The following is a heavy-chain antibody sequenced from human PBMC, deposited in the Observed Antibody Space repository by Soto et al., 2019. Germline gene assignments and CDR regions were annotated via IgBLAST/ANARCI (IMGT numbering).Heavy chain of an antibody. Sequence: GGSLGLSCAASGFTFSSYSMNWVRQAPGKGLEWVSYISSSSSTIYYADSVKGRFTISRDNAKNSLYLQMNSLRDEDTAVYYCARDLLRGYSRYDSFDYWGQGTLVIVSS. V-gene: IGHV3-48*02. J-gene: IGHJ4*02. CDR2: ISSSSSTI. CDR1: GFTFSSYS. D-gene: IGHD5-12*01. CDR3: ARDLLRGYSRYDSFDY.